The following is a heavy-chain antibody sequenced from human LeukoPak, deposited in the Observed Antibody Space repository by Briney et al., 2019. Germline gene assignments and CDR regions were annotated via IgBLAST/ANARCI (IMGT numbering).Heavy chain of an antibody. Sequence: GGSLRLSCAASGFTFDIYSMNSVRQAPGKGLEWVSSISASSSYTYYAESVKGRSTIPRDNAKNSVYLQMNSLRVDDTAVYYCARGVNVDTAMTDYWGQGTLVTVSS. D-gene: IGHD5-18*01. J-gene: IGHJ4*02. CDR1: GFTFDIYS. V-gene: IGHV3-21*01. CDR2: ISASSSYT. CDR3: ARGVNVDTAMTDY.